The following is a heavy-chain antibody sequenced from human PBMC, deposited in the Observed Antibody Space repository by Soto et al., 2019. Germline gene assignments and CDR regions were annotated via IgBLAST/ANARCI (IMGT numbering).Heavy chain of an antibody. CDR2: MSYSGST. CDR3: ARHRVPSVYDPIPGCFDS. V-gene: IGHV4-39*01. CDR1: GGSISSSSSY. Sequence: QLQLQESGPGLVKPSETLSLTCTVSGGSISSSSSYWGWIRQPPGKGLEWIGSMSYSGSTYHNPSLKGRVTLSVDTSQSRFSLKLTSVTAADTAVYYCARHRVPSVYDPIPGCFDSWGQGILVTASS. J-gene: IGHJ4*02. D-gene: IGHD5-12*01.